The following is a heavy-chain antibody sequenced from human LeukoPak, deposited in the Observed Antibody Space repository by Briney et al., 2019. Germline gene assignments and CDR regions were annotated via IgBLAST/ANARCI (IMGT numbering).Heavy chain of an antibody. CDR2: ISSSSSTI. D-gene: IGHD4-17*01. J-gene: IGHJ5*02. V-gene: IGHV3-48*04. CDR3: ARRYPVTTQFTGFDP. Sequence: GGSLKLSCVASGFTFSSYSMNWVRQAPGKGLEWVSYISSSSSTIYYADSVKGRFTISRDNAKNSLYLQMNSLRAEDTAVYYCARRYPVTTQFTGFDPWGQGTLVTVSS. CDR1: GFTFSSYS.